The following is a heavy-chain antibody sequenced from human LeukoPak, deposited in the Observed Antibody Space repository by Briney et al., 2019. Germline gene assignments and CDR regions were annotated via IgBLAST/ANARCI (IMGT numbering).Heavy chain of an antibody. J-gene: IGHJ4*02. D-gene: IGHD4-17*01. V-gene: IGHV1-2*06. CDR2: INPNSGGT. CDR1: GYTFTGYY. Sequence: ASVKVSCKASGYTFTGYYMHWVRQPPGQGLEWMGRINPNSGGTNYAQKFQGRVTMTRDTSISTAYMELSRLRSDDTAVYYCAATVTTSYFGYWGQGTLVTVSS. CDR3: AATVTTSYFGY.